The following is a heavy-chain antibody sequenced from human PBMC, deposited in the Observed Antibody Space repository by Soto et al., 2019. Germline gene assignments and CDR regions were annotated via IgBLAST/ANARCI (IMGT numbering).Heavy chain of an antibody. CDR2: INAGNGNT. CDR1: GYTFTSYA. V-gene: IGHV1-3*01. CDR3: ARDSPQEANFGVVITTSYYYYGMDV. D-gene: IGHD3-3*01. Sequence: ASVKVSCKASGYTFTSYAMHWVRQAPGQRLEWMGWINAGNGNTKYSQKFQGRVTITRDTSASTAYMELSSLRSEDTAVYYCARDSPQEANFGVVITTSYYYYGMDVWGQGTTVTVSS. J-gene: IGHJ6*02.